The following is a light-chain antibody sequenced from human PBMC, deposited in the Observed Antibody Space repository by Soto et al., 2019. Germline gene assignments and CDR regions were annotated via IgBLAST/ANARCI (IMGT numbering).Light chain of an antibody. V-gene: IGKV3-15*01. CDR3: QQYNNWPPLT. J-gene: IGKJ4*01. CDR2: GAS. CDR1: KSVSSA. Sequence: EIVMTQSPATLSVSPGERATLSCRASKSVSSALAWYKQKPGQAPRLLIYGASTRATGIPARFSGSGSGTEFTLTISSLQPEDFAVYYCQQYNNWPPLTFGGGTKVEIK.